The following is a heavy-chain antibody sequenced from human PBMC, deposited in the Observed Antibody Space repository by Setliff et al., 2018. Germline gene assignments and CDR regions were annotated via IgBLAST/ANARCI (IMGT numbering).Heavy chain of an antibody. CDR3: SRPHGGDYACDI. D-gene: IGHD4-17*01. CDR2: IYNSGST. Sequence: PSETLSLTCTVSGGSISSYYWSWIRQPPGKGLEWIGYIYNSGSTNYNPSLKSRVTISVDTSRNQISLTLSSVTAADTAVYYCSRPHGGDYACDIWGQGTMVTVSS. J-gene: IGHJ3*02. V-gene: IGHV4-59*01. CDR1: GGSISSYY.